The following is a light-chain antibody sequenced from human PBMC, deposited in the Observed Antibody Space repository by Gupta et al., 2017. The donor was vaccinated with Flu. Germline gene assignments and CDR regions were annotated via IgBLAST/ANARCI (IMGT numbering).Light chain of an antibody. CDR2: GAS. CDR3: QQYVSSPLT. V-gene: IGKV3-20*01. J-gene: IGKJ4*01. Sequence: IVLTQSPGTLSLSPGERATLSCRASQSVSSSFLAWYQQRPGQAPRLLIYGASSRATGIPDRFSGSGSGTDFTLTINRLEPEDFAVYYCQQYVSSPLTFGGGTKVEIK. CDR1: QSVSSSF.